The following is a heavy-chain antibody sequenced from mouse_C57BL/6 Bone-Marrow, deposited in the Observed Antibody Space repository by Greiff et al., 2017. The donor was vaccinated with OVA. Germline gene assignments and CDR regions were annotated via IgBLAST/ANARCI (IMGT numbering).Heavy chain of an antibody. CDR2: IHPNSGST. J-gene: IGHJ3*01. V-gene: IGHV1-64*01. CDR3: AREGIYYDYLFAY. D-gene: IGHD2-4*01. CDR1: GYTFTSYW. Sequence: QVQLQQPGAELVKPGASVKLSCKASGYTFTSYWMHWVKQRPGQGLEWIGMIHPNSGSTNYNEKFKSKATLTVDKSSSTAYMQLSSLTSEDSAVYYGAREGIYYDYLFAYWGQGTLVTVSA.